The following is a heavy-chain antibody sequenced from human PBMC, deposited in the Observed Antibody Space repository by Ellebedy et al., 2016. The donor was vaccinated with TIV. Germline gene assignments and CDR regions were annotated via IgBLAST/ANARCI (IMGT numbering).Heavy chain of an antibody. CDR1: GFTFEDYA. V-gene: IGHV3-9*01. CDR2: ISWNSGAI. Sequence: SLKISCASSGFTFEDYALQWVRQPPGKGVERVSGISWNSGAIGYADSVKGRFIISRDNAKNSLDLQMNSLKPEDTAFYYCTKGYGSGSYSENWGQGTLVTVSS. CDR3: TKGYGSGSYSEN. D-gene: IGHD3-10*01. J-gene: IGHJ4*02.